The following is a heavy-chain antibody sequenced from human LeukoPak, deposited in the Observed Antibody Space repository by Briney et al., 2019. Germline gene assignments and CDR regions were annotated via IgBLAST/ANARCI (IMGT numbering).Heavy chain of an antibody. CDR1: GGSISSYY. CDR3: ARVTGYMVEDYFDS. J-gene: IGHJ4*02. Sequence: SETLSLTCAVYGGSISSYYWSWIRQPPGKGLEWIGYIYYSGNTNYNPSLKSRVTISVDTSKNQFSLRLRSVTAADTAVYYCARVTGYMVEDYFDSWGQGTLVTVSS. CDR2: IYYSGNT. V-gene: IGHV4-59*01. D-gene: IGHD6-13*01.